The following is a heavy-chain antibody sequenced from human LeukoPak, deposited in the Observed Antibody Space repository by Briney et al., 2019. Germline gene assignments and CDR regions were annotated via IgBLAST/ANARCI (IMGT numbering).Heavy chain of an antibody. Sequence: TLSLTCTVSGGSISSGGYYWSWLRQHPGKGLEWIGYIYYSGSTYYNSSLKSRVTISVDTSKNQFSLKLSSVTAADTAVYYCARAWVKGPFDYWGPGTLVTVSS. CDR2: IYYSGST. D-gene: IGHD3-16*01. J-gene: IGHJ4*02. V-gene: IGHV4-31*03. CDR3: ARAWVKGPFDY. CDR1: GGSISSGGYY.